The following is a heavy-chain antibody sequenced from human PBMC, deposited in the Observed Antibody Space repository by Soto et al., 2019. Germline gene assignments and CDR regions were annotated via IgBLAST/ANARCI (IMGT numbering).Heavy chain of an antibody. V-gene: IGHV4-59*01. D-gene: IGHD3-10*01. CDR2: VYYSGST. Sequence: SETLSLTCTVSHGCLNNYYWSWLLQPPEKGLEYIGYVYYSGSTSYNPSLESRVTISLDTSKNQFSLRLNSVTAADTAVYYCARLGRPVYYGAATDYPIFDYWGPGTLVTVS. CDR1: HGCLNNYY. J-gene: IGHJ4*02. CDR3: ARLGRPVYYGAATDYPIFDY.